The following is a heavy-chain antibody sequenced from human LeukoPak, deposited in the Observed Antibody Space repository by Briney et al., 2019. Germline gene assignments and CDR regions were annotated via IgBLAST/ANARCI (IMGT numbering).Heavy chain of an antibody. CDR1: GGSINSYY. CDR3: ARQGYTASHFSQDY. J-gene: IGHJ4*02. CDR2: IYTTGST. D-gene: IGHD5-12*01. V-gene: IGHV4-4*07. Sequence: SDTLSLTCTVSGGSINSYYLSWVRQPAGKGLEWIGRIYTTGSTNYNPSLKSRVTMSIDTSKNQFSLNLNSVTAADTAIYYCARQGYTASHFSQDYWGQGTLVTVSS.